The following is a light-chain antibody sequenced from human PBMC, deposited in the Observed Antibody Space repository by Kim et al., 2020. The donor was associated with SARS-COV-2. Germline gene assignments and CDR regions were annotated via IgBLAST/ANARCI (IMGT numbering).Light chain of an antibody. V-gene: IGKV3-20*01. J-gene: IGKJ5*01. CDR1: QSVNSTN. CDR2: GAS. Sequence: SPGERATLSCRASQSVNSTNVAWYQQKPGQAPRLLIYGASTRATGIPDRFSGSGSGTDFTLTISRLEPEDFAVYYCHQYDKSPITFGQGTRLEIK. CDR3: HQYDKSPIT.